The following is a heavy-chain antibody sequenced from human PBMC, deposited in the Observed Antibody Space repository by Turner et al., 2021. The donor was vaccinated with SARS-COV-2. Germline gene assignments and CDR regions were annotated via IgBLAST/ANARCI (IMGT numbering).Heavy chain of an antibody. Sequence: QVQLVESGGGVVQPGRSLRLSCAASGFALRGFSMHWVRQSPGKGLEWVAAISYDGKDKTYADSVKGRFSISRDNSENTLSLQMDSLSPDDTAVYFCARDFVEVVPVITPTYYDYYGLDVWGQGTTVTVSS. CDR3: ARDFVEVVPVITPTYYDYYGLDV. D-gene: IGHD2-21*01. CDR2: ISYDGKDK. V-gene: IGHV3-30*04. CDR1: GFALRGFS. J-gene: IGHJ6*02.